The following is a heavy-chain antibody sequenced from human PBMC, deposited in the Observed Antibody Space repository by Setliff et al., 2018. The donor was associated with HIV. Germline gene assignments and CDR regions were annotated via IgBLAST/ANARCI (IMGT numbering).Heavy chain of an antibody. D-gene: IGHD3-3*01. CDR1: GGSFSDYY. V-gene: IGHV4-34*01. Sequence: PSETLSLTCAVYGGSFSDYYWSWIRQPPGKGLEWIGEINRSGSTNFNPSFKSRVTISVDTSKNQFSLKLNSVTAADTAVYYCARGKVDYNFWSGYLTWGQGTLVT. CDR3: ARGKVDYNFWSGYLT. J-gene: IGHJ5*02. CDR2: INRSGST.